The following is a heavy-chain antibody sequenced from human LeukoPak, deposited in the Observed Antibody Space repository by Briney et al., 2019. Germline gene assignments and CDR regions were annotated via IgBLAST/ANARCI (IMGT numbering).Heavy chain of an antibody. V-gene: IGHV3-43*02. CDR2: ISGDGGST. CDR1: GFTFDDYA. D-gene: IGHD4-23*01. Sequence: PGGSLRLSCAASGFTFDDYAMHWVRQAPGRGLEWVSLISGDGGSTYYADSVKGRFTISRDNSKNSLYLQMNSLRTDDTALYYCAKDVGGGNPRWGQGTLVTVSS. CDR3: AKDVGGGNPR. J-gene: IGHJ4*02.